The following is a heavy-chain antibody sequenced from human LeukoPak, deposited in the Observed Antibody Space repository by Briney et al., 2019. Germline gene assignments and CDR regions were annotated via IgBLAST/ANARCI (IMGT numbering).Heavy chain of an antibody. CDR2: ISSNGGST. Sequence: GGSLRLSCAASGFTFRSYGMHWVRQAPGKGLEYVAAISSNGGSTDYANSVKGRFTISRDNSKNTLYLQMGSLRAEDMAVYYCARISSSYDYDYWGQGTLVTASS. CDR3: ARISSSYDYDY. CDR1: GFTFRSYG. V-gene: IGHV3-64*01. J-gene: IGHJ4*02. D-gene: IGHD6-6*01.